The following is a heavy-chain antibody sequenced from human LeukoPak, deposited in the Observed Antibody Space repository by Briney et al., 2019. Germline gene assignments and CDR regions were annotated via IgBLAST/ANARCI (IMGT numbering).Heavy chain of an antibody. D-gene: IGHD5-18*01. J-gene: IGHJ4*02. CDR2: IYYSGST. CDR1: GGSISSSY. V-gene: IGHV4-59*01. CDR3: ARYSYGGYYFDY. Sequence: SETLSLTCTVSGGSISSSYWSWIRQPPGKGLEWIGYIYYSGSTNYNPSLKSRLTISVDTSKNQFSLKLSSVTAADTAVYFCARYSYGGYYFDYWGQGTLVTVSS.